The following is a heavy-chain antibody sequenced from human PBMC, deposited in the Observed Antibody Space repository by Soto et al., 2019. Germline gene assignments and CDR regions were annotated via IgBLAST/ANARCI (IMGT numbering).Heavy chain of an antibody. D-gene: IGHD2-15*01. CDR3: ARDEVHCSGGSCSPYWYFDL. V-gene: IGHV1-69*13. CDR1: GGAFSSYA. CDR2: IIPIFGTA. Sequence: SVKVSCKASGGAFSSYAISWVRQAPGQGLEWMGGIIPIFGTANYAQKFQGRVTITADESTSTAYMELSSLRSEDTAVYYCARDEVHCSGGSCSPYWYFDLWGRGTLVTVSS. J-gene: IGHJ2*01.